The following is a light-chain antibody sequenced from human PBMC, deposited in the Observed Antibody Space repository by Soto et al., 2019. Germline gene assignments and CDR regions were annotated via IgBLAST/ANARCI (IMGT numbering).Light chain of an antibody. CDR3: SSYAGINNFARV. Sequence: QSALTKPPSASGSPGQSVTISCTGTSSDVGGYNYVSWYQQHPGKAPKLMIYEVSKRPSGVPDRFSGSKSGNTASLTVSGLQAEDEADYYCSSYAGINNFARVFGGGTKVTVL. CDR1: SSDVGGYNY. CDR2: EVS. V-gene: IGLV2-8*01. J-gene: IGLJ2*01.